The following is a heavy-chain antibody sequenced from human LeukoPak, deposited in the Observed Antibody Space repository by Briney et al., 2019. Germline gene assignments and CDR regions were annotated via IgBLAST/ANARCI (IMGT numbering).Heavy chain of an antibody. CDR2: IKQDGSEK. Sequence: GGSLRLSCAASGFTFSSYWMSWVRQAPGKGLEWVANIKQDGSEKYYVDSVKGRFTISRDNAKNSLYLQMNSLRAEDTAVYYCARDRMYYDYVWGSYRYNDYWGQRTLVTVSS. CDR3: ARDRMYYDYVWGSYRYNDY. D-gene: IGHD3-16*02. CDR1: GFTFSSYW. V-gene: IGHV3-7*01. J-gene: IGHJ4*02.